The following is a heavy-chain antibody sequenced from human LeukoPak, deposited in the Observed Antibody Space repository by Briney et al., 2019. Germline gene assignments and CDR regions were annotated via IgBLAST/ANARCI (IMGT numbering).Heavy chain of an antibody. CDR2: ISYDGSNK. CDR1: GFTFSTYA. V-gene: IGHV3-30*04. D-gene: IGHD2-15*01. CDR3: TKAPIVSCSGAFCYPFDS. Sequence: HPGGSLRLSCAASGFTFSTYAMHWVRQAPGKGLEWVAVISYDGSNKYHADSVKGRFTISRDNSKNTLFLQMNSLRAEDTAIYYCTKAPIVSCSGAFCYPFDSWGQGTLVTVSS. J-gene: IGHJ4*02.